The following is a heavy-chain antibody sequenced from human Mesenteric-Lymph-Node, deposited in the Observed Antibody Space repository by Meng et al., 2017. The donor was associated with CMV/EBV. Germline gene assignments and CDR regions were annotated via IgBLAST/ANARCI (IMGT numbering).Heavy chain of an antibody. V-gene: IGHV1-46*01. J-gene: IGHJ4*02. D-gene: IGHD7-27*01. Sequence: ASVKVSCKASGYTFTGYYMHWVRQAPGQGLEWMGIMNPYGGSTSYAQKFQGRITMTRDTSTSTVYMELSSLTSEDTAVYYCARDGAKAGDYYCDYWGQGTLVTVSS. CDR3: ARDGAKAGDYYCDY. CDR1: GYTFTGYY. CDR2: MNPYGGST.